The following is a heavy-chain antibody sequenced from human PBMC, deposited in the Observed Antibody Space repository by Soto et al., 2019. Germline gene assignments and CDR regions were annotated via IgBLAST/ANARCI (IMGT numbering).Heavy chain of an antibody. J-gene: IGHJ4*02. CDR1: GFTFSDYW. V-gene: IGHV3-7*05. D-gene: IGHD2-2*01. CDR3: ASSMCREGNDY. CDR2: IKTDGSEK. Sequence: EVQLVESGGGLVQPGGSLRLSCAASGFTFSDYWMSWVRQAPGKGLECVANIKTDGSEKYYVDPVKGRFTISRDNAKNSLNLQMNSLRAEDTAVNYCASSMCREGNDYWGQGTLVAVSS.